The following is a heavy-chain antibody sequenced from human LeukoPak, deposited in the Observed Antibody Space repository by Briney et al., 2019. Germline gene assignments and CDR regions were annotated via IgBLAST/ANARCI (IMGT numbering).Heavy chain of an antibody. V-gene: IGHV1-2*06. CDR3: ARSRIRQPVGAAGY. CDR1: GYTFTGYY. CDR2: INPNSGGT. Sequence: ASVKVSCKASGYTFTGYYMHCVRQAPGQGREWMGRINPNSGGTNYAQKFQGRVTMTRDTSISTAYMELSRLRSDDTAVYYCARSRIRQPVGAAGYWGQGTLVTVSS. J-gene: IGHJ4*02. D-gene: IGHD3-16*01.